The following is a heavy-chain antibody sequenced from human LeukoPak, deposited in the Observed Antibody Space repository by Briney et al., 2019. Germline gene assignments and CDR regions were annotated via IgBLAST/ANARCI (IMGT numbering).Heavy chain of an antibody. V-gene: IGHV3-66*01. CDR2: IYSGGST. CDR3: ARDNYDILSHYYYYYMDV. J-gene: IGHJ6*03. CDR1: GFTFSSDA. D-gene: IGHD3-9*01. Sequence: PGGSLRLSCAASGFTFSSDAMSWVRQAPGKGLEWVSVIYSGGSTYYADSVKGRFTISRDNSKNTLYLQMNSLRAEDTAVYYCARDNYDILSHYYYYYMDVWGKGTTVTISS.